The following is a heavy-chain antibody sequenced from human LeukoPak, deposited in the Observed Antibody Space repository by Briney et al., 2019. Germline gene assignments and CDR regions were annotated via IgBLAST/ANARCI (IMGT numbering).Heavy chain of an antibody. Sequence: SQTLSLTCTVSGGSISSYYWSWIRQPPGKGLEWIGYIYYRVTSDYNPSLKSRVTMSVDMSTRQISLKLSSVTAADTAVYYCARAVGGDGSGSLWGPGTLVTVSS. CDR2: IYYRVTS. CDR1: GGSISSYY. V-gene: IGHV4-59*01. D-gene: IGHD3-10*01. J-gene: IGHJ4*02. CDR3: ARAVGGDGSGSL.